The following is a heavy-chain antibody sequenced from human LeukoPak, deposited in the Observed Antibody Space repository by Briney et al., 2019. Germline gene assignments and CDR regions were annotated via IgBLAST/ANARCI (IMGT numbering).Heavy chain of an antibody. Sequence: SETLSLTCTVSGGSISSYYWSWIRQPPGKGLDWIGYIYYSGSTNYNPSLKSRVTVSVDTSKNQFSLKLSSVTAADTAVYYCASKYNWNLAYDYWGQGTLVTVSS. CDR1: GGSISSYY. V-gene: IGHV4-59*01. CDR2: IYYSGST. CDR3: ASKYNWNLAYDY. J-gene: IGHJ4*02. D-gene: IGHD1-20*01.